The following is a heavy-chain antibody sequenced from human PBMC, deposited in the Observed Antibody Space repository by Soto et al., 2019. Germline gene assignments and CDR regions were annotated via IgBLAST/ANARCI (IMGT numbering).Heavy chain of an antibody. Sequence: ASETLSLTCTVSGGSISSYYWSWIRQPPGKGLEWIGYIYYSGSTNYNPSLKSRVTISVDTSKNQFSLKLSSVTAADTAVYYCASYGDYVLGYWGQGTLVTVSS. CDR3: ASYGDYVLGY. J-gene: IGHJ4*02. V-gene: IGHV4-59*01. CDR1: GGSISSYY. CDR2: IYYSGST. D-gene: IGHD4-17*01.